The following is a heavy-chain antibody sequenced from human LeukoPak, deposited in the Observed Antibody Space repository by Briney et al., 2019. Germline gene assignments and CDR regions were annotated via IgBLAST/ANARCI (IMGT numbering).Heavy chain of an antibody. CDR1: GDSISNNHW. J-gene: IGHJ5*02. Sequence: SETLSLTCAVSGDSISNNHWWRWVRQSPGKGLEWIGEIYRSGSTNYNPSLKSRVTISIDKSKNQFSLHLNSVTPEDTAVYYCARRLTQYDCFDPWGRESWSPSPQ. D-gene: IGHD2-2*01. V-gene: IGHV4-4*02. CDR3: ARRLTQYDCFDP. CDR2: IYRSGST.